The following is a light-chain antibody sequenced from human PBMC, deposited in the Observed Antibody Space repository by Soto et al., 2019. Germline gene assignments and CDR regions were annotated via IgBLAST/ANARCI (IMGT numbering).Light chain of an antibody. J-gene: IGKJ5*01. Sequence: EIMMTQSPVTLSVSPGERATLSCRASQSVNSNLAWYQQKPGQAPRLLIYGASTRATGIPASFIGNGSGTDFTLTISRLEPEDFAVFYCHQYGSSITFGQGTRLEI. CDR3: HQYGSSIT. V-gene: IGKV3-20*01. CDR2: GAS. CDR1: QSVNSN.